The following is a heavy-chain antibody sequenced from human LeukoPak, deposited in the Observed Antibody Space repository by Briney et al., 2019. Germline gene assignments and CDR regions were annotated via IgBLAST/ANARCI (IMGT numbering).Heavy chain of an antibody. CDR3: ARFAMVRGVIDPGYYGMDV. D-gene: IGHD3-10*01. CDR1: GFSFSSWW. J-gene: IGHJ6*04. CDR2: IKQDGNEK. V-gene: IGHV3-7*01. Sequence: GGSLRLSCAASGFSFSSWWMSWVRQAPGKGLEWVANIKQDGNEKYYADSVKGRFTISRDNAKNSLYLQMNSLRAEDTAVYYCARFAMVRGVIDPGYYGMDVWGKGTTVTVSS.